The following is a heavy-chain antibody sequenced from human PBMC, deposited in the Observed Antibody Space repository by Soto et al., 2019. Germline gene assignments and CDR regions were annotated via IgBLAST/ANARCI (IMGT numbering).Heavy chain of an antibody. V-gene: IGHV3-53*01. J-gene: IGHJ3*02. Sequence: QPGGSLRLSCAASGFTVSSNYMSWVRQAPGKGLEWVSVIYSSGNSYSADSVKGRFTVSRDNFRNTVYLQMNSLRAEDTAVYYCTRGETFDIWGQGTMVTVSS. CDR3: TRGETFDI. D-gene: IGHD3-16*01. CDR1: GFTVSSNY. CDR2: IYSSGNS.